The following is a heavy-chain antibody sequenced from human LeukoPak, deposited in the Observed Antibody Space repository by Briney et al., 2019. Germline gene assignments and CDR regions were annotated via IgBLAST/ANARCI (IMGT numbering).Heavy chain of an antibody. CDR2: MNPNSGNT. J-gene: IGHJ4*02. D-gene: IGHD6-19*01. Sequence: ASVKVSCKASGYTFTSYDINWVRRATGQGLEWMGWMNPNSGNTNYAQKLQGRVTMTTDTSTSTAYMELRSLRSDDTAVYYCARVIAVAGSTVDYWGQGTLVTVSS. CDR3: ARVIAVAGSTVDY. V-gene: IGHV1-18*01. CDR1: GYTFTSYD.